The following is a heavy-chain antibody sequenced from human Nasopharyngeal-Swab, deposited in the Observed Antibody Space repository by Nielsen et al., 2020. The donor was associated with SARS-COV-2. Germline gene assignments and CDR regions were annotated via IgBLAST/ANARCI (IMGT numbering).Heavy chain of an antibody. Sequence: ASVKVSCKASGYTFTSYAMNWVRQAPGQGLEWMGWINTNTGNPTYAQGFTGRFVFSLDTSVSTAYLQISSLKAEDTAVYYCAREERGANLEGGYYYYGMDVWGQGTTVTVSS. CDR1: GYTFTSYA. CDR3: AREERGANLEGGYYYYGMDV. V-gene: IGHV7-4-1*02. CDR2: INTNTGNP. D-gene: IGHD1-26*01. J-gene: IGHJ6*02.